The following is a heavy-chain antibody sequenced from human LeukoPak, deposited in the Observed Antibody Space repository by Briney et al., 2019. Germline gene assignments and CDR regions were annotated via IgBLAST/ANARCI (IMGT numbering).Heavy chain of an antibody. CDR1: GGSISSGGYY. J-gene: IGHJ5*02. V-gene: IGHV4-31*03. CDR2: IYYSGST. Sequence: SETLSLTCTVSGGSISSGGYYWSWIRQHPGKGLEWVGYIYYSGSTYYNPCLKSRVTISVDTSKNQFSLKLSSVTAADTAVYYCARTSVVVVVAATQISWFDPWGQGTLVTVSS. CDR3: ARTSVVVVVAATQISWFDP. D-gene: IGHD2-15*01.